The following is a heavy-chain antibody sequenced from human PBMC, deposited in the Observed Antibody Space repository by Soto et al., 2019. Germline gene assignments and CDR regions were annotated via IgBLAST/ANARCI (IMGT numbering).Heavy chain of an antibody. CDR3: AAKGATTGAFAM. CDR2: LSNSGADR. D-gene: IGHD5-12*01. J-gene: IGHJ3*02. V-gene: IGHV3-23*01. CDR1: GFTFSSYV. Sequence: EVQLLESGGGLVQPGGSLRLSCAASGFTFSSYVMAWVRQAPRTGLEWVSSLSNSGADRYYADSVKGRFSISRENSNNTMYVQMNTLRAGVRAVFYCAAKGATTGAFAMWGRGAMLTVSS.